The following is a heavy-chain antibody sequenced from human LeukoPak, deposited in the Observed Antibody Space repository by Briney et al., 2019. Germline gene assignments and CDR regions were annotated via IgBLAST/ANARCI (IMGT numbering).Heavy chain of an antibody. CDR1: GFTFNTYG. CDR3: AKDLYSTGYYAFDI. Sequence: GGSLRLSCAASGFTFNTYGMHWVRQAPGKGLEWVAFIRYDGSNKYYADSVKGRFTISRDNSKNTLYLQMNSLRAEDTAVYYCAKDLYSTGYYAFDIWGQGTMVTVSS. J-gene: IGHJ3*02. D-gene: IGHD6-25*01. CDR2: IRYDGSNK. V-gene: IGHV3-30*02.